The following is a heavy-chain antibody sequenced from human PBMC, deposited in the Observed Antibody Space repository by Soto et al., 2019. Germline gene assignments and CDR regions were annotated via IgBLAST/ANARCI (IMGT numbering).Heavy chain of an antibody. CDR3: ARHVGFSSGWIFDY. CDR2: IYYHGNT. V-gene: IGHV4-39*01. J-gene: IGHJ4*01. Sequence: SETLSLTCTVSGGSISSSTYYWGWIRQPPGKTLEWIGTIYYHGNTYSNPSLKSRVTISVDTSNNQLSLKLRSVTAADTAVYYCARHVGFSSGWIFDYWGHAPLVTV. D-gene: IGHD6-19*01. CDR1: GGSISSSTYY.